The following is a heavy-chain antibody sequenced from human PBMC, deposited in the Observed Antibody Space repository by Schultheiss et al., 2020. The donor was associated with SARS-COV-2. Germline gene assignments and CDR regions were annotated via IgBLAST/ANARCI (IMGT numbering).Heavy chain of an antibody. V-gene: IGHV4-61*08. D-gene: IGHD1-26*01. CDR3: ARDPLRGGDRSRLVGH. CDR1: GGSISSGGYY. CDR2: IYYSGST. Sequence: SQTLSLTCTVSGGSISSGGYYWSWIRQHPGKGLEWIGYIYYSGSTNYNPSLKSRVTISVDTSKNQFSLKLSSVTAADTAVYYCARDPLRGGDRSRLVGHWGQGTLVTVSS. J-gene: IGHJ4*02.